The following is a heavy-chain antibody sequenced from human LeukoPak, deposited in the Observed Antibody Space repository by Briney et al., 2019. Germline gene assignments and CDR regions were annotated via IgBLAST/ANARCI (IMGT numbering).Heavy chain of an antibody. CDR3: ARDPFQSYCGGDCYSY. J-gene: IGHJ4*02. V-gene: IGHV4-39*07. CDR2: IYYSGST. Sequence: PSETLSLTCTASGGSISSGGYYWSWIRQPPGKGLEWIGSIYYSGSTYCNPSLKSRVTISVDTSKNQFSLKLSSVTAADTAVYYCARDPFQSYCGGDCYSYWGQGTLVTVSS. D-gene: IGHD2-21*02. CDR1: GGSISSGGYY.